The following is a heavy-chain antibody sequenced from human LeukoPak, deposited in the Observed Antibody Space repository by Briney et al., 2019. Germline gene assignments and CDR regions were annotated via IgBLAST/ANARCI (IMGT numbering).Heavy chain of an antibody. J-gene: IGHJ5*02. CDR1: GGTFSSYA. CDR3: AREIVVVVAATPTPFNWFDP. D-gene: IGHD2-15*01. Sequence: SVKVSCKASGGTFSSYAISWVRQAPGQGLEWMGRIIPIFGTANYAQKFQGRVTITTDESTSTAYMELSSLRSEDTAVCYCAREIVVVVAATPTPFNWFDPWGQGTLVTVSS. CDR2: IIPIFGTA. V-gene: IGHV1-69*05.